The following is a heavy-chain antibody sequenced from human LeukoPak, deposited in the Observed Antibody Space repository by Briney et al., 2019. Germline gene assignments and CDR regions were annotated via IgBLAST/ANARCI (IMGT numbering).Heavy chain of an antibody. V-gene: IGHV4-59*10. CDR3: ARTRIAAASWFDP. CDR2: IYTSGST. J-gene: IGHJ5*02. Sequence: SANLFPTSAFAGGFISYYYRWWIRPAGGEGEGWIGRIYTSGSTNYNPSLKSRVTMSVDTSKNQFSLKLSSVTAADTAVYYCARTRIAAASWFDPWGQGTLVTVSS. D-gene: IGHD6-13*01. CDR1: GGFISYYY.